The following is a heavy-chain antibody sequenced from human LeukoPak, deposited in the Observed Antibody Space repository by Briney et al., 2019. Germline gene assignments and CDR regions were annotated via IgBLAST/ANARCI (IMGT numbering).Heavy chain of an antibody. CDR2: IYTSGST. V-gene: IGHV4-4*09. CDR3: ARQGEDYYDSSGYYYFDY. CDR1: GGSISSYY. D-gene: IGHD3-22*01. J-gene: IGHJ4*02. Sequence: SETLSLTCTVSGGSISSYYWSWIRQPPGKGLEWIGYIYTSGSTNYNPSLKSRVTISVDTSKNQFSLKLSSVTAADTAVYYCARQGEDYYDSSGYYYFDYWGQGTLVTVSS.